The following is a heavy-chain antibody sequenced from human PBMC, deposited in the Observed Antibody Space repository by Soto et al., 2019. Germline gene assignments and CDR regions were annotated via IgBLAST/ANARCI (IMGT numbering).Heavy chain of an antibody. D-gene: IGHD6-6*01. CDR1: GFTFNSYT. Sequence: PWGSLRLSCAASGFTFNSYTMSWVRQAPGKGLEWVSGISGSGSNTYYADSVKGRFTISRDNSKNTLYLQMNSLRVEDPAVYYWVGDPRGSSQRRGFYSWGRGTLVTVSS. V-gene: IGHV3-23*01. CDR2: ISGSGSNT. J-gene: IGHJ4*02. CDR3: VGDPRGSSQRRGFYS.